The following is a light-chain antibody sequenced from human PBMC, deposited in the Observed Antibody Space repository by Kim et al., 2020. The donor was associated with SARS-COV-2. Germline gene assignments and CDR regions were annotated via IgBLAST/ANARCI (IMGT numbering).Light chain of an antibody. CDR3: QQYSSSPPMT. CDR2: GAS. J-gene: IGKJ5*01. CDR1: QSVSSN. Sequence: EIVMTQSPATLSLSPGERATLSCRASQSVSSNLAWYQQKPGQAPRLLIYGASTRATGIPARFSGSGSGTDFTLTISSLQSEDFAVYYCQQYSSSPPMTFGQGTQVEIK. V-gene: IGKV3-15*01.